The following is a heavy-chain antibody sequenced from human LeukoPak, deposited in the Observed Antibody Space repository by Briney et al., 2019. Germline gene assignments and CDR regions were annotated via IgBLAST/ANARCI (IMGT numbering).Heavy chain of an antibody. D-gene: IGHD3-3*01. Sequence: ASMKVSCKASGYTFTSYGISWVRQAPGQGLEWMGWISAYNGNTNYAQKLQGRVTMTTDTSTSTAYVELRSLRSDDTAVYYCARVPRWSGYYVRNWGQGTLVTVSS. V-gene: IGHV1-18*01. CDR2: ISAYNGNT. J-gene: IGHJ4*02. CDR1: GYTFTSYG. CDR3: ARVPRWSGYYVRN.